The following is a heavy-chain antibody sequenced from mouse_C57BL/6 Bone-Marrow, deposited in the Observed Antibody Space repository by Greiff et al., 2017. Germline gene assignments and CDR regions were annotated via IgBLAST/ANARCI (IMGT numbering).Heavy chain of an antibody. CDR2: IRNKANGYTT. V-gene: IGHV7-3*01. CDR3: ARCDDYDGGFAY. D-gene: IGHD2-4*01. CDR1: GFTFTDYY. Sequence: EVHLVESGGGLVQPGGSLSLSCAASGFTFTDYYMSWVRQPPGKALEWLGFIRNKANGYTTEYSASVKGRFTISRDNSQSILYLQLNALRAEDSVTCYCARCDDYDGGFAYWGQGTLVTVSA. J-gene: IGHJ3*01.